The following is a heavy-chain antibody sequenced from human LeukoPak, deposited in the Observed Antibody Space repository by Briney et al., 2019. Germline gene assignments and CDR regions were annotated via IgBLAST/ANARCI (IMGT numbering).Heavy chain of an antibody. J-gene: IGHJ4*02. D-gene: IGHD5-24*01. CDR1: GFTFSSYA. Sequence: GGSLRLSCAASGFTFSSYAMHWVRQAPGKGLEWVAVISYDGSNKYYADSVKGRFTISRDNSKNTLYLQMNSLRAEDTAVYYCARAYRYGYNHLDYWGQGTLATVSS. V-gene: IGHV3-30*01. CDR3: ARAYRYGYNHLDY. CDR2: ISYDGSNK.